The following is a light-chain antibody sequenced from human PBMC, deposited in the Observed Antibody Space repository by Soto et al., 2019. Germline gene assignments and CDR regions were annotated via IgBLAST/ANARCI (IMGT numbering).Light chain of an antibody. CDR1: QIVSRH. Sequence: EIVLTQSPATVSLYPGERATLSCRASQIVSRHLAWYQQKPGQAPSLLIYDISNRDSGVPARFSGSGSGTDFTLTISSLEPEDSAVYYCQQRNNWPRNTFGQGTKLEIK. CDR3: QQRNNWPRNT. J-gene: IGKJ2*01. V-gene: IGKV3-11*01. CDR2: DIS.